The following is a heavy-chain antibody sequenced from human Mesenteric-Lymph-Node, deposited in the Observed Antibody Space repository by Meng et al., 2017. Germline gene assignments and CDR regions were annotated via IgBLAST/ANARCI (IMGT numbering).Heavy chain of an antibody. V-gene: IGHV1-8*01. Sequence: ASVKVSCKASGYSFTSYDIKWVRQASGQGLELMGWMYPNNGETRSVQKFQGRVTMTRTPSTSTAYLELSGLTSEDTAVYYCARGLGVAGRPEYFDSWGQGTQVTVSS. CDR1: GYSFTSYD. CDR2: MYPNNGET. J-gene: IGHJ4*02. D-gene: IGHD6-6*01. CDR3: ARGLGVAGRPEYFDS.